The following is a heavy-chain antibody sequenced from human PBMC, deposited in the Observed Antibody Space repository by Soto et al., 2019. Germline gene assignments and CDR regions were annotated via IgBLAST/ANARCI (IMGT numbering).Heavy chain of an antibody. J-gene: IGHJ4*02. Sequence: SETLSLTCTVSGGSISSGGYYWSWIRQHPGKGLEWIGYIYYSGSTYYNPSLKSRVTISVDTSKNQFSLKLSSVTAADTAVYYCARTLGYCSGGSCYGEGFFDYWGQGTLVTVSS. CDR1: GGSISSGGYY. D-gene: IGHD2-15*01. CDR3: ARTLGYCSGGSCYGEGFFDY. V-gene: IGHV4-31*03. CDR2: IYYSGST.